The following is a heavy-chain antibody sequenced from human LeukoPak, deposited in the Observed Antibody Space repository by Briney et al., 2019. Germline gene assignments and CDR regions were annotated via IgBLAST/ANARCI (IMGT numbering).Heavy chain of an antibody. J-gene: IGHJ5*02. CDR1: GLTSSTYA. V-gene: IGHV3-23*01. CDR2: ISGSGGST. Sequence: GGSLRLSCAVSGLTSSTYATSYAVTWVRQAPGKGLEWVSGISGSGGSTYYAESVKGRFTISRDNFKNTLYPQMNSLRDDDTAIYYCAKGATSGWLLYWFDPWGQGTLVTVSS. D-gene: IGHD6-19*01. CDR3: AKGATSGWLLYWFDP.